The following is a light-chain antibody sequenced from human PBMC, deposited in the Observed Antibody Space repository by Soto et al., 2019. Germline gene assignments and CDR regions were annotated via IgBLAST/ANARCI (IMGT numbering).Light chain of an antibody. J-gene: IGKJ4*01. CDR1: QSVDNNY. CDR3: QQYGRSPLT. Sequence: EIVLTQSPGTLSLSPGERATLSCRASQSVDNNYLAWYQQKPGQAPRLLIYGTSTRVPGIPDRFSGGGSGTDFNLTIIRLEAEDLAVYSCQQYGRSPLTFGGGTKVEIE. V-gene: IGKV3-20*01. CDR2: GTS.